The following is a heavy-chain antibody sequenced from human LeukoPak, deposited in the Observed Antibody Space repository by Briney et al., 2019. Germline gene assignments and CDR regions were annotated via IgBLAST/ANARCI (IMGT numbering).Heavy chain of an antibody. CDR1: GFTFSNAW. CDR2: ISAYNGNT. J-gene: IGHJ4*02. Sequence: GGSLRLSCAASGFTFSNAWMSWVRQAPGKGLEWMGWISAYNGNTNYAQKLQDRVTMTTDTSTCTAYMELRSLRSDDTAVYYCARVEAYFDYWGQGTLVTVSS. V-gene: IGHV1-18*04. CDR3: ARVEAYFDY.